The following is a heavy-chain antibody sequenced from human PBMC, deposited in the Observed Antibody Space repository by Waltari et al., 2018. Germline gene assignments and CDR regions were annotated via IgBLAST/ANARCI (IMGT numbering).Heavy chain of an antibody. D-gene: IGHD5-18*01. Sequence: EVQLLESGGGLVQPGGSLRLSCAASGFTFSSYAMSWVRQAPGKGLEWVSAMSGSGGSTYYADSVKGRFTISRDNSKNTLYLQMNSLRAEDTAVYYCAKVGRSYGTIDYWGQGTLVTVSS. CDR1: GFTFSSYA. CDR3: AKVGRSYGTIDY. CDR2: MSGSGGST. V-gene: IGHV3-23*01. J-gene: IGHJ4*02.